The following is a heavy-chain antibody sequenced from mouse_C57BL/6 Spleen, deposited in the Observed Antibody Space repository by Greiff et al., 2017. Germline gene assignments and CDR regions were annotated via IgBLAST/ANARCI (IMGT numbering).Heavy chain of an antibody. Sequence: DVKLQESGPGLVKPSQTVFLTCTVTGISITTGNYRWSWIRQFPGNKLEWIGYIYYSGTITYNPSLTSRTTITRDTPKNQFFLEMNSLTAEDTATYYCARDGGSTPYYCDYWGQGTTLTVSS. CDR3: ARDGGSTPYYCDY. CDR1: GISITTGNYR. D-gene: IGHD1-1*01. J-gene: IGHJ2*01. V-gene: IGHV3-5*01. CDR2: IYYSGTI.